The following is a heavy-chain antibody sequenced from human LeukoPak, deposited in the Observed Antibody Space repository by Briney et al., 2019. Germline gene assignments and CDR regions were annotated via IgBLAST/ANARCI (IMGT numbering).Heavy chain of an antibody. Sequence: ASVKVSCKASGYTFTSYYMHWVRQAPGQGLEWMGIINPSGGSTSYAQKSQGRVTMTRDTSTSTVYMELSSLRSEDTAVYYCARDHAVAVYIDYWGQGTLVTVSS. J-gene: IGHJ4*02. CDR2: INPSGGST. CDR3: ARDHAVAVYIDY. D-gene: IGHD6-19*01. CDR1: GYTFTSYY. V-gene: IGHV1-46*01.